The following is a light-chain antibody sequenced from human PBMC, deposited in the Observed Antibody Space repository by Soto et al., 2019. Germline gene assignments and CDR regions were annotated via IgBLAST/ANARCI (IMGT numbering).Light chain of an antibody. CDR3: QQYSSPLT. CDR1: QSVGST. Sequence: EVVMTQSPATLSVSPGERATLSCRASQSVGSTLAWYQQKPGQAPRLLIYGASTRVTGVPARFSGSGSGTDFTLTIRRLQAEDVAVYYWQQYSSPLTFGRGTKVAI. CDR2: GAS. V-gene: IGKV3-15*01. J-gene: IGKJ4*01.